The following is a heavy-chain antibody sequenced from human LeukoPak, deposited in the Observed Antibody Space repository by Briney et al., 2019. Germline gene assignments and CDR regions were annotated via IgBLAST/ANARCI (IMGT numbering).Heavy chain of an antibody. CDR2: INHSGST. D-gene: IGHD6-13*01. CDR1: GGSFSGYY. J-gene: IGHJ4*02. Sequence: PSETLSLTCAVYGGSFSGYYWSWIRQPPGKGLEWIGEINHSGSTNYNPSLKSRVTISVDTSKNQFSLKLTSVTAADTAVYYCARLRAAAGHGYFDYWGQGTLVTVSS. V-gene: IGHV4-34*01. CDR3: ARLRAAAGHGYFDY.